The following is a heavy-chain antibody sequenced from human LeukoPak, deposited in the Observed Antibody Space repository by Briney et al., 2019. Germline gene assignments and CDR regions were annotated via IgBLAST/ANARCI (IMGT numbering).Heavy chain of an antibody. CDR2: IYSSGST. D-gene: IGHD6-19*01. J-gene: IGHJ5*02. Sequence: GGSLRLSCAASRFTVSSNYMSWVRQAPGKGLEWVSIIYSSGSTYYTDSVKGRFTISRDNSKNTLYLQMNSLRAEDTAVYYCARNQPSGWYGSWFDLWGQGTLVPVSS. V-gene: IGHV3-53*01. CDR1: RFTVSSNY. CDR3: ARNQPSGWYGSWFDL.